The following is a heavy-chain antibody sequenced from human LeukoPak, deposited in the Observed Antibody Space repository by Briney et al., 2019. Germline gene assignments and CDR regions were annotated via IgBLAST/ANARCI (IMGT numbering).Heavy chain of an antibody. Sequence: NPSETLSLTCVVSGGSISSTSYYWGWIRQPPGKGLEWIGSIYYSGSTYYSPSLKSRVTISVDTSKNQFSLKLSSVTAADTAVYYCEILTVGSGQTAFDIWGQGTMVTVSS. V-gene: IGHV4-39*07. D-gene: IGHD3-10*01. CDR1: GGSISSTSYY. J-gene: IGHJ3*02. CDR2: IYYSGST. CDR3: EILTVGSGQTAFDI.